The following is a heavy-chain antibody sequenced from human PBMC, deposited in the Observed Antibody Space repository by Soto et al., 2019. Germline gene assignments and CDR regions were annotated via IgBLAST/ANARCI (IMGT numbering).Heavy chain of an antibody. V-gene: IGHV3-23*01. CDR2: ISGSGGST. J-gene: IGHJ4*02. D-gene: IGHD6-19*01. Sequence: GGSLRLSCAASGFTFSSYAMSWVRQAPGKGLEWVSVISGSGGSTYYADSVKGRFTISRDNSKHTLYLQVNSLRAEDTAVYYCASRSSGWYFDYWGQGTLVTVSS. CDR1: GFTFSSYA. CDR3: ASRSSGWYFDY.